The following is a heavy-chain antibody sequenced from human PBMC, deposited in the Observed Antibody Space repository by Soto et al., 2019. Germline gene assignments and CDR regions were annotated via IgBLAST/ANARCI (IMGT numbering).Heavy chain of an antibody. V-gene: IGHV4-34*01. Sequence: QVQLQQWGAGLLKPSETLSLTCAVYGGFVSSGSYYWSWIRQPPGKGLEWIGEMSHSGGTHFNPYLKSGVTISVDTSKNQFSLKMSSVTAADTALYYCARVERGTATTVVDAFDIWGPGTMVTVSS. CDR2: MSHSGGT. CDR3: ARVERGTATTVVDAFDI. CDR1: GGFVSSGSYY. D-gene: IGHD1-1*01. J-gene: IGHJ3*02.